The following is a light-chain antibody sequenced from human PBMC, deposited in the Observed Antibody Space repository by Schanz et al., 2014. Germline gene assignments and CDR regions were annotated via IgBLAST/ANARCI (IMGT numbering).Light chain of an antibody. CDR2: DAS. CDR3: QQYDIYPGT. Sequence: DIQMTQSPSSLSASVGDRVTITCRASRSVDAYLNWYQQKPGKAPKMLIFDASSLESGVPSRFSGSGSATEFTLTISSLQPDDFATYYCQQYDIYPGTFGQGTKVEIK. CDR1: RSVDAY. J-gene: IGKJ1*01. V-gene: IGKV1-5*01.